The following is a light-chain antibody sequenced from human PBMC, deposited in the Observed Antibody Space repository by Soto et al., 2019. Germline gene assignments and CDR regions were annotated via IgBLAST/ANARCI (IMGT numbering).Light chain of an antibody. Sequence: IQLTQAPSTLSASVGDRVTITCRASQSVQTWLAWFHQKPGKAPKLLIYKATTLETGVPSRFRGGGSGTEFTLTISSLQPDDLGTYYCQQYNNYITFGQGTKVDI. CDR3: QQYNNYIT. J-gene: IGKJ1*01. CDR1: QSVQTW. CDR2: KAT. V-gene: IGKV1-5*03.